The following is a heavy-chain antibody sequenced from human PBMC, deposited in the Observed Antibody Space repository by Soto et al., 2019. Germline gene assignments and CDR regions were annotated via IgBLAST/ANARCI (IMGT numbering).Heavy chain of an antibody. V-gene: IGHV1-2*02. CDR2: INPNSGGT. CDR3: ARDRPLTYFYDWRGYQFDY. CDR1: GYTFTGYY. J-gene: IGHJ4*02. D-gene: IGHD3-22*01. Sequence: ASVKVSCKASGYTFTGYYMHWVRQAPGQGLEWMGWINPNSGGTNYAQRFQGRVTMTRDTSISTAYMELSRLRSDDTAVYYCARDRPLTYFYDWRGYQFDYWGQGTLVTVSS.